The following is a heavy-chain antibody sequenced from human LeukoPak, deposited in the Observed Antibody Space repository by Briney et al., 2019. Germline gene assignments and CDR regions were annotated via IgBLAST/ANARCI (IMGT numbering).Heavy chain of an antibody. Sequence: GGSLRLSCAASEFTFSDYFMGWVRQAPGKGLEWVSYITNNGRKTYYADSMKGRFTISRDNAKNSLFLQMNSLRAEDTALYYCARAGMDGRGYYQGFDYWGQGTLVTVSS. CDR2: ITNNGRKT. CDR3: ARAGMDGRGYYQGFDY. J-gene: IGHJ4*02. D-gene: IGHD3-22*01. CDR1: EFTFSDYF. V-gene: IGHV3-11*04.